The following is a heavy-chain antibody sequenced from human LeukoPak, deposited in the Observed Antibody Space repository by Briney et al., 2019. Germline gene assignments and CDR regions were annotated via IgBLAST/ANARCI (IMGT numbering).Heavy chain of an antibody. CDR1: GGSISSYY. CDR2: IYTSGST. V-gene: IGHV4-4*07. D-gene: IGHD1-26*01. Sequence: PSETLSLTCTVSGGSISSYYWSWIRQPAGKGLEWIGRIYTSGSTNYNPSLKSRVTMSVDTSKNQFSLKLSSVTAADTAVYYCARNSGSFSSDHYYMDVWGKGTTVTVSS. CDR3: ARNSGSFSSDHYYMDV. J-gene: IGHJ6*03.